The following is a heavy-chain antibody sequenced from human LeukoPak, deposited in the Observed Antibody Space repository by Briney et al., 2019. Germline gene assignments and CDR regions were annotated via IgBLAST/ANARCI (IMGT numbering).Heavy chain of an antibody. Sequence: AETLSLTCSVSGGSISNYYWNWLRQPAGKGLEWIGRIYASGSTNYHPSLKSRVTISMDKSKNRFSLNLKSVTAAGRAFYYCARDFYGDDGHHPFDYWGQGIQVTVSS. J-gene: IGHJ4*02. D-gene: IGHD2/OR15-2a*01. CDR3: ARDFYGDDGHHPFDY. V-gene: IGHV4-4*07. CDR2: IYASGST. CDR1: GGSISNYY.